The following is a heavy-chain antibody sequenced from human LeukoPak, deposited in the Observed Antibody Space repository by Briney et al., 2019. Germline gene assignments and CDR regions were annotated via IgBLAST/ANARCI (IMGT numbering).Heavy chain of an antibody. CDR1: GYSISSGDY. Sequence: SETLSLTCTVSGYSISSGDYWGWIRQPPGKGLEWIGSIYHSGRTYYNPSLKSRVTISVDTSKNQVSLILTSVTAADTAVYYCAKGAGPPWFDPWGQGTLVTVSS. D-gene: IGHD6-19*01. V-gene: IGHV4-38-2*02. J-gene: IGHJ5*02. CDR3: AKGAGPPWFDP. CDR2: IYHSGRT.